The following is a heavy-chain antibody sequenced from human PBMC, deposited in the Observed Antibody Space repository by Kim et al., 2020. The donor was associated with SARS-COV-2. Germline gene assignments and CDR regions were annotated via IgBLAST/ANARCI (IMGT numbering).Heavy chain of an antibody. Sequence: SETLSLTCSASSGSINNCYWSWIRQPPGKGLEWIGYIYYTGSTNYNPSLKSRVTITVDTSKNQFSLRLITVTAAETAAIYCAGPTTSSGTYSPLYYFAY. V-gene: IGHV4-59*08. D-gene: IGHD4-4*01. J-gene: IGHJ4*01. CDR1: SGSINNCY. CDR2: IYYTGST. CDR3: AGPTTSSGTYSPLYYFAY.